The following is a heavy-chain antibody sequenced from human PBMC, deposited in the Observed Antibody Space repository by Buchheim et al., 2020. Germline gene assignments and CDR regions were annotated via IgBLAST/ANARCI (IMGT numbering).Heavy chain of an antibody. D-gene: IGHD5-24*01. CDR1: GFTFSSYA. CDR3: AREGGYNYFDY. Sequence: QVQLVESGGGVVQPGRSLRLSCAASGFTFSSYAMHWVRQAPGKGLEWVAVISYDGSNKYYADSVKGRFTISRDNSKNTLYLQMNSLRAEDTAVYYCAREGGYNYFDYWGQGTL. J-gene: IGHJ4*02. CDR2: ISYDGSNK. V-gene: IGHV3-30*04.